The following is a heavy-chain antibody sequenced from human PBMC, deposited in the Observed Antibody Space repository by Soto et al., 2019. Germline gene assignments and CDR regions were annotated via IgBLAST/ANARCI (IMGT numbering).Heavy chain of an antibody. CDR1: GYTFTSYY. J-gene: IGHJ3*02. D-gene: IGHD6-13*01. V-gene: IGHV1-46*03. CDR2: INPSGGST. Sequence: QVQLVQSGAEVKKPGASVKVSCKASGYTFTSYYMHWVRQAPGQGLEWMGIINPSGGSTSYAQKVQGRLTMTRDTYTSIVYMDLSRLRSEDTAVYYCARGGVVAAASRGAFDIWGQGTMVTVSS. CDR3: ARGGVVAAASRGAFDI.